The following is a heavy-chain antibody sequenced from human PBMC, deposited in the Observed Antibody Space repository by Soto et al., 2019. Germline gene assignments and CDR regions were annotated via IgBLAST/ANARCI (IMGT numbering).Heavy chain of an antibody. CDR2: TYYRSKWYN. Sequence: QTLSLTCAVSGDSVSRNIAAWNWIRQSPSRGLEWLGRTYYRSKWYNDYAVYVKSRISINPDTSKNQFSLQLNSVTPEDTAVYYCAREVPYYDSSGYFSHFYGMDVWGQGTTVTVSS. V-gene: IGHV6-1*01. D-gene: IGHD3-22*01. J-gene: IGHJ6*02. CDR1: GDSVSRNIAA. CDR3: AREVPYYDSSGYFSHFYGMDV.